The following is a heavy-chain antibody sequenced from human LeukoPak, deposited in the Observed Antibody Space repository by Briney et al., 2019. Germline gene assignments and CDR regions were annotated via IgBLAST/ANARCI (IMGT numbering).Heavy chain of an antibody. CDR1: GYTFTGYY. CDR3: ARDCSSTSCYTEGFDY. CDR2: INPNSGGT. J-gene: IGHJ4*02. D-gene: IGHD2-2*02. Sequence: ASVKVSCKASGYTFTGYYMHWVRQAPGQGLEWMGRINPNSGGTNYAQKFQGRVTITRNTSISTAYMELSSLRSEDMAVYYCARDCSSTSCYTEGFDYWGQGTLVTVSS. V-gene: IGHV1-2*06.